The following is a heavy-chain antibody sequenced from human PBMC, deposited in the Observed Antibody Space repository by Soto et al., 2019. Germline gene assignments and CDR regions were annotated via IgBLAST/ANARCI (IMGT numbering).Heavy chain of an antibody. J-gene: IGHJ4*01. V-gene: IGHV1-69*12. CDR2: IVPMFGTP. CDR3: ATEIWTFWGGLPH. Sequence: QVQLVQSGAEVKKPGSSVKVSCKASGGTFSNFVISWVRQAPGHGLEWMGGIVPMFGTPNYAQKFHGRVTITADESTKTSYMDLNNLRSEDTAVYYCATEIWTFWGGLPHWGHGTLVTVSS. D-gene: IGHD3-16*01. CDR1: GGTFSNFV.